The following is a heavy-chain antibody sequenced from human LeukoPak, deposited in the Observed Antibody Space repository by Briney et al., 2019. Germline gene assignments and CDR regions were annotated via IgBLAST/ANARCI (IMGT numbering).Heavy chain of an antibody. D-gene: IGHD1-26*01. J-gene: IGHJ3*02. CDR3: AGRVWATSISRDAFDI. CDR1: GGSIRSSY. Sequence: PSETLSLTCTVSGGSIRSSYWSWIRQPPGKGLEWIGHIHYSGSTNYNPSLKSRVVISVDTSKNQFSLKLSSVTAADTAVFYCAGRVWATSISRDAFDIWGQGTMVTVSS. CDR2: IHYSGST. V-gene: IGHV4-59*01.